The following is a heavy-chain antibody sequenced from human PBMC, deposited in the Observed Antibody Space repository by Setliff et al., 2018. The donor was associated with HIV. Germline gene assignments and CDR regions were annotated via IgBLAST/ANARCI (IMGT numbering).Heavy chain of an antibody. J-gene: IGHJ5*02. CDR2: IHYTGST. V-gene: IGHV4-59*13. CDR1: GASISGYY. Sequence: SETLSLTCTVSGASISGYYWSWIRQPPGKELQWIGYIHYTGSTNYNPSLQSRITVSLDMSKSQFSLKLSSVTAADTAFYYCARGGPNWFDPWGPRTLVTVSS. D-gene: IGHD3-16*01. CDR3: ARGGPNWFDP.